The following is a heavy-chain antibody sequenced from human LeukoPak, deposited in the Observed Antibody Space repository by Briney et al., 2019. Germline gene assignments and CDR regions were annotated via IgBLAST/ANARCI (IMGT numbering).Heavy chain of an antibody. J-gene: IGHJ6*02. D-gene: IGHD1-14*01. CDR2: INPNSGGT. V-gene: IGHV1-2*02. CDR3: ARDTGRPAGNPCYYGMDV. CDR1: GYTFTGYY. Sequence: GASVKVSCKASGYTFTGYYMHWVRQAPGQGLEWMGWINPNSGGTNYAEKFQGRVTMTRDTSISTAYMELSRLRSDDTDVYYCARDTGRPAGNPCYYGMDVWGQGTTVTVSS.